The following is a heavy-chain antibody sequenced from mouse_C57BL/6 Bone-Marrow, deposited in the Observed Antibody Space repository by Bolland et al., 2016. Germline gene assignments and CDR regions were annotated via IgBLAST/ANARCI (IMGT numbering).Heavy chain of an antibody. D-gene: IGHD3-2*02. J-gene: IGHJ4*01. CDR3: ARKYDSSGFPMDY. Sequence: IYYADTVKGRFTISRDNAKNTLFLQMTSLRSEDTAMYYCARKYDSSGFPMDYWGQGTS. V-gene: IGHV5-17*01. CDR2: I.